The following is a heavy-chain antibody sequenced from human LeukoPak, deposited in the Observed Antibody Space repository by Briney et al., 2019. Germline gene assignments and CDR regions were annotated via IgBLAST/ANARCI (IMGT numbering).Heavy chain of an antibody. CDR2: IYAGGTT. CDR3: ARDSSGWYDH. V-gene: IGHV3-53*01. D-gene: IGHD6-19*01. CDR1: GFTVSTNY. J-gene: IGHJ5*02. Sequence: GGSLRLSCAASGFTVSTNYMSWVRQAPGRGLEWVSVIYAGGTTYYADSVRGRFTISRDNSKNALYLQMNSLRDEDTAVYYCARDSSGWYDHWGQGTLVTVSS.